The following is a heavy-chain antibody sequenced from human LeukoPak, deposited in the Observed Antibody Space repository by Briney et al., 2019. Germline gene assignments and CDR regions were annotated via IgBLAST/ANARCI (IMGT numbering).Heavy chain of an antibody. Sequence: SETLSLTCTVSGASISSGDWHWSWIRQPPGKGLEWIGYIYEGGRASYNSSLKSRVTMSIDRSKNQFFLKLTSVTAADTAVYFCARGTDWGQGILVAVSS. D-gene: IGHD3/OR15-3a*01. V-gene: IGHV4-30-4*08. J-gene: IGHJ4*02. CDR1: GASISSGDWH. CDR2: IYEGGRA. CDR3: ARGTD.